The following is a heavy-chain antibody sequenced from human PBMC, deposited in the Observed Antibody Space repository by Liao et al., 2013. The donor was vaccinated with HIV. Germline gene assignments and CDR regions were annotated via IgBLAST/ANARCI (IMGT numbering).Heavy chain of an antibody. CDR2: ISSEGKP. D-gene: IGHD3-3*01. J-gene: IGHJ3*01. Sequence: QVQLQESGPGLVKAMETLSLTCSVSGDSVSRTNYFWGWIRQTPGEGLEWIGTISSEGKPFYNLSLKSRITISWDESKNHFSLNLTSMTAADTAIYYCAARITISGVAIPHALDVWGQGQWSPSLQ. V-gene: IGHV4-39*07. CDR1: GDSVSRTNYF. CDR3: AARITISGVAIPHALDV.